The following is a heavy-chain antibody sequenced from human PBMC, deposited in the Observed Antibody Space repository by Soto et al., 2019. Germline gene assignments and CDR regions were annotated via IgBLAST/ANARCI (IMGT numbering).Heavy chain of an antibody. V-gene: IGHV3-21*01. J-gene: IGHJ3*02. D-gene: IGHD1-26*01. CDR1: GFTFSSYS. CDR2: ISSSSSYI. CDR3: ATSNGGSYQGAFDI. Sequence: GGSLRLSCAASGFTFSSYSMNWVRQAPGKGLEWVSSISSSSSYIYYAGSVKGRFTISRDSAKNSLYLQMNSLRAEDTAVYYCATSNGGSYQGAFDIWGKGTMVTVSS.